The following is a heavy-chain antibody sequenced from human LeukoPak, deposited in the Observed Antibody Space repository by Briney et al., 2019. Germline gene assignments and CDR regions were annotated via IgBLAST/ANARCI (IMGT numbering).Heavy chain of an antibody. CDR3: ARGGDYDFDAPDY. CDR2: IRYDGSNK. D-gene: IGHD3-3*01. V-gene: IGHV3-30*01. J-gene: IGHJ4*02. Sequence: VCVIRYDGSNKYYADSVKGRFTISRNNSKNTLYLQMNSLRAEDTAVYYCARGGDYDFDAPDYWGQGTLVTVSS.